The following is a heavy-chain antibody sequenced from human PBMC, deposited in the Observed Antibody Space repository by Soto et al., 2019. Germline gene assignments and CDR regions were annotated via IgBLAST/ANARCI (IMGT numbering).Heavy chain of an antibody. J-gene: IGHJ4*02. Sequence: GGSLRLSCAASGFTFSSYAMSWVRQAPGKGLEWVSAISGSGGSTYYADSVKGRFTISRDNSKNTLYLQMNSLRAEDTAVYYCAKDQPYDFWSGYYPGYFDYWGQGTLVTVSS. V-gene: IGHV3-23*01. CDR1: GFTFSSYA. D-gene: IGHD3-3*01. CDR2: ISGSGGST. CDR3: AKDQPYDFWSGYYPGYFDY.